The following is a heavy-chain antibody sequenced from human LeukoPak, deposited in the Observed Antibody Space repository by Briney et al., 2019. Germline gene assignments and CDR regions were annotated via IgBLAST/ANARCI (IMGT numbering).Heavy chain of an antibody. CDR3: ARVQGAYCGGDCYSYYFDY. CDR2: IYYSGST. Sequence: SETLSLTCAVYGGSFSSYYWSWIWQPPGKGLEWIGYIYYSGSTNYNPSLKSRVTISVDTSKNQFSLKLSSVTAADTAVCYCARVQGAYCGGDCYSYYFDYWGQGTLVTVSS. CDR1: GGSFSSYY. V-gene: IGHV4-59*01. D-gene: IGHD2-21*02. J-gene: IGHJ4*02.